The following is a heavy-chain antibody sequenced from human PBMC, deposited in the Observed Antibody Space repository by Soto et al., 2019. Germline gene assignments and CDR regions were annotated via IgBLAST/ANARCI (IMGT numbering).Heavy chain of an antibody. V-gene: IGHV4-59*08. CDR3: ARDYFDSSDYTTNWFDP. CDR2: MYFGGSF. J-gene: IGHJ5*02. Sequence: SETLSVTCNVSGASVIHGYWSWIRQPPGKGLEWIGFMYFGGSFNYNPSLTSRATISVETSKNQFSLKVTSVTAADTALYYCARDYFDSSDYTTNWFDPWGQGTLVTVSS. D-gene: IGHD3-22*01. CDR1: GASVIHGY.